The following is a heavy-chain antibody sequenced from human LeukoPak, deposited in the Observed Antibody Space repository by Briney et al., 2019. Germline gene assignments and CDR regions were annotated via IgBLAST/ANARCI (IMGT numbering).Heavy chain of an antibody. Sequence: ASVKVSCKASGYTLTGFYMRCGRQDPGQGREWMGWINPNSGGTNYAQKFQSRVPMTRDTSISTVYMELNRLRSDDTAVYYCARAGLGYGSSWGYYYYMNGWGKGTTVTVSS. CDR1: GYTLTGFY. J-gene: IGHJ6*03. CDR2: INPNSGGT. D-gene: IGHD6-13*01. V-gene: IGHV1-2*02. CDR3: ARAGLGYGSSWGYYYYMNG.